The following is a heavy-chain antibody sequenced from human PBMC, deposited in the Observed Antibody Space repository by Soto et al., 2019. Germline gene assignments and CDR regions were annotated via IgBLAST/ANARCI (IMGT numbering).Heavy chain of an antibody. V-gene: IGHV1-24*01. Sequence: ASVKVSCKVSGYTLTELSMHWVRQAPGKGLEWMGGFDPEDGETIYAQKFQGRVTMTEDTSTDTAYMELSSLRSEDTAVYYCATRGDIVVVPAAGKDYYYMDVWGKGTTVTVSS. D-gene: IGHD2-2*01. CDR2: FDPEDGET. CDR1: GYTLTELS. CDR3: ATRGDIVVVPAAGKDYYYMDV. J-gene: IGHJ6*03.